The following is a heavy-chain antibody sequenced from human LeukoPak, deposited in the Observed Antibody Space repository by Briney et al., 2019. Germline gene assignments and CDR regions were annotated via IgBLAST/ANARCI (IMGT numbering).Heavy chain of an antibody. J-gene: IGHJ4*02. D-gene: IGHD3-22*01. CDR1: GFTFSSYG. Sequence: GGSLRLSCAASGFTFSSYGMNWVRQAPGKGLEWVAVIPYGGSNKYYADSVKGRFTISRDNSKNTLFVQMSSLRAEDTAVYYCARGEYYSDTSSYFDYWGQGTLVTVSS. CDR2: IPYGGSNK. CDR3: ARGEYYSDTSSYFDY. V-gene: IGHV3-30*03.